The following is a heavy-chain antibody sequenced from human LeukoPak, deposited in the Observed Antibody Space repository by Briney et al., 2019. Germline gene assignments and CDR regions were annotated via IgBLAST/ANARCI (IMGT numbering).Heavy chain of an antibody. V-gene: IGHV3-9*01. Sequence: GGSLRLSCAASGFTFDDYAMHWVRKAPGKGLELVSGISWDGGTKAYADSVKGRFTISRDNAKNSLYLQMNSLRAEDTALYYCAKASGSSSTHTFDYWGQGTLVTVSS. CDR2: ISWDGGTK. CDR3: AKASGSSSTHTFDY. D-gene: IGHD1-26*01. CDR1: GFTFDDYA. J-gene: IGHJ4*02.